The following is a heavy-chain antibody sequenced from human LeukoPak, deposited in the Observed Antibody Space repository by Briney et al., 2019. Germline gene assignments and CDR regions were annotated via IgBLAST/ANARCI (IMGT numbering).Heavy chain of an antibody. CDR2: ISSSSSTI. Sequence: PGGSLTLSCAASGFTFSSYSMNWVRQAPGKGLEWVSYISSSSSTIYYADCVKGRFTISRDNAKNSLYLQMNSLRDEDTAVYYCAGRTTVTTWDYYYYGMDVWGQGTTVTVSS. J-gene: IGHJ6*02. V-gene: IGHV3-48*02. CDR1: GFTFSSYS. D-gene: IGHD4-17*01. CDR3: AGRTTVTTWDYYYYGMDV.